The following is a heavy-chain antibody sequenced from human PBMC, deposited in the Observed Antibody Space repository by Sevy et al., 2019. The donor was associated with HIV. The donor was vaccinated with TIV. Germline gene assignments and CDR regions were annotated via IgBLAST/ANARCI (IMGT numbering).Heavy chain of an antibody. CDR1: GFTFSNYW. Sequence: GSLRLSCAASGFTFSNYWMSWVRQAPGKGLEWVANIKEDGSQKYYMDSVKDRFTISRDNAKNSLYLQMNSLRAEDTAVYYCARDKGGKDYWGQGTLVTVSS. D-gene: IGHD3-16*01. J-gene: IGHJ4*02. V-gene: IGHV3-7*01. CDR3: ARDKGGKDY. CDR2: IKEDGSQK.